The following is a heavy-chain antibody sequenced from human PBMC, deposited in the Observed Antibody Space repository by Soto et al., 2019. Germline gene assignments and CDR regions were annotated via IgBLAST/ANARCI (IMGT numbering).Heavy chain of an antibody. V-gene: IGHV3-21*01. D-gene: IGHD3-9*01. CDR3: ARDRHDILTGRINTSYGMDV. J-gene: IGHJ6*02. CDR1: GFTFSSYS. Sequence: GGSLRLSCAASGFTFSSYSMNWVRQAPGKGLEWVSSISSSSSYIYYADSVKGRFTISRDNAKNSLYLQMNSLRAEDTAVYYCARDRHDILTGRINTSYGMDVWGQGTTVTVSS. CDR2: ISSSSSYI.